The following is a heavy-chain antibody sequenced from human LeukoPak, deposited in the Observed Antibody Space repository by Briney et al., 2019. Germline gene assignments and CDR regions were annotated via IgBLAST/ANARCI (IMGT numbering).Heavy chain of an antibody. V-gene: IGHV3-11*01. CDR1: GFIFSGYY. CDR2: ISGSGNDI. Sequence: GGSLRLSCATSGFIFSGYYMSWIRQSPGKGLEWVSYISGSGNDISYADSVKGRFTISRDNAKGSLYLQMNSLRAADTAVYYCGTHAGRTGSDDWGQGTLVTVSS. D-gene: IGHD3/OR15-3a*01. J-gene: IGHJ4*02. CDR3: GTHAGRTGSDD.